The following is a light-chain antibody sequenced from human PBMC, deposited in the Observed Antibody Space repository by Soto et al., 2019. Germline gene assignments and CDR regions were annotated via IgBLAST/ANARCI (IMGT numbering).Light chain of an antibody. V-gene: IGKV1-13*02. CDR2: DAS. Sequence: AIQFTQSPSSLSASVGDRVTITCRASQGISSALAWYQQKPGKAPKLLIYDASSLESGVPSRFSGSGSGTDFTLTISSLQPEDFATYYCQQFNSYPFFGPGTKVDIK. CDR1: QGISSA. J-gene: IGKJ3*01. CDR3: QQFNSYPF.